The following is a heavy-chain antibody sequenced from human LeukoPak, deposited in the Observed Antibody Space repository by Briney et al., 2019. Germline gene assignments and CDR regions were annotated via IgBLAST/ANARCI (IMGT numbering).Heavy chain of an antibody. D-gene: IGHD2-2*01. Sequence: GGSLRLSCAASGFTFDDYGMSWVRHAPGKGLEWVSGINWNGGSTGYADSVKGRFTISRDNAKNSLYLQMNSLRAEDTALYYCARDSHDQPVVRFDYWGQGTLVTVSS. CDR2: INWNGGST. J-gene: IGHJ4*02. CDR3: ARDSHDQPVVRFDY. CDR1: GFTFDDYG. V-gene: IGHV3-20*04.